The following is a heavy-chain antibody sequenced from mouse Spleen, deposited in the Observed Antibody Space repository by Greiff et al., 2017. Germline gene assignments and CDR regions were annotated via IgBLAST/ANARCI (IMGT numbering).Heavy chain of an antibody. J-gene: IGHJ4*01. CDR2: ILPGSGST. D-gene: IGHD1-1*01. CDR3: AKHYYGSSYYYAMDY. V-gene: IGHV1-9*01. Sequence: QVQLQQSGAELMKPGASVKISCKATGYTFSSYWIAWVKQRPGHGLEWIGEILPGSGSTNYNEKFKGKATFTADTSSNTAYMQLSSLTSEDSAVYYCAKHYYGSSYYYAMDYWGQGTSVTVSS. CDR1: GYTFSSYW.